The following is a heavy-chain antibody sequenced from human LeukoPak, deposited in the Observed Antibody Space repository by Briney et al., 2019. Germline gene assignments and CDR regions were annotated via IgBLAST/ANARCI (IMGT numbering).Heavy chain of an antibody. CDR1: GFTFSSYA. D-gene: IGHD6-13*01. CDR2: ISGSGGST. Sequence: LPGGSLRLSCAASGFTFSSYAMSWVRQAPGKGLEWVSAISGSGGSTYYADSVKGRFTISRDNSKNTLYLQMNSLRAEDTAVYYCARDRRRRWQQLERYSFDPWGQGTLVTVSS. V-gene: IGHV3-23*01. CDR3: ARDRRRRWQQLERYSFDP. J-gene: IGHJ5*02.